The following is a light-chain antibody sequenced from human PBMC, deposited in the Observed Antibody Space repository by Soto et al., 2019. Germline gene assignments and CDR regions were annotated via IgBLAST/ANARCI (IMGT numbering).Light chain of an antibody. CDR2: ASP. Sequence: EIVLTQSPGTLSLSPGEGATLSCRASQDVDNNFLAWYQQRPGQAPRLLIYASPRRATGIPDRFSGSGSGTDFTLTISRVGPEDIAVYFCHQYYSSITFGGGTKVEVK. CDR1: QDVDNNF. J-gene: IGKJ4*01. CDR3: HQYYSSIT. V-gene: IGKV3-20*01.